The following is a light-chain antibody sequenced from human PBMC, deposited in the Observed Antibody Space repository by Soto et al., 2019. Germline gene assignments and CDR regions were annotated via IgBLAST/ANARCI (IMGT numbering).Light chain of an antibody. CDR1: QSVSPN. CDR3: QQYYTWPS. Sequence: EIVLTQSPATLSLSPGERATLSCRASQSVSPNLAWYQQRPGQAPRLLIYGASTRATGIPGRFSGSGSGTEFTLTISSLESEDFAVYYCQQYYTWPSFGQGTRLEIK. CDR2: GAS. J-gene: IGKJ5*01. V-gene: IGKV3-15*01.